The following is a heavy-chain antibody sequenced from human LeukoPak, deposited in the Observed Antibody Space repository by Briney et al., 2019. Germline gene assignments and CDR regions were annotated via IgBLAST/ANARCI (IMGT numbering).Heavy chain of an antibody. J-gene: IGHJ4*02. Sequence: SVKVSCKASGGTFSSYAISWVRQAPGQGLEWMGGNIPIFGTANYAQKFQGRVTITADESTSTAYMELSSLRSEDTAVYYCARGYTIFGVVITLDYWGQGTLVTVSS. V-gene: IGHV1-69*13. D-gene: IGHD3-3*01. CDR1: GGTFSSYA. CDR2: NIPIFGTA. CDR3: ARGYTIFGVVITLDY.